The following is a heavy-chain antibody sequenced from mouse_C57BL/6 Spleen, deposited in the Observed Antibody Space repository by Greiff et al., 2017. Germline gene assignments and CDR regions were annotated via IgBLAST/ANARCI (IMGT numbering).Heavy chain of an antibody. J-gene: IGHJ4*01. D-gene: IGHD2-4*01. CDR2: IDPSDSET. CDR3: ARYNYDYDGYYAMDY. V-gene: IGHV1-52*01. Sequence: QVQLKQSGAELVRPGSSVKLSCKASGYTFTSYWMHWVKQRPIQGLEWIGNIDPSDSETHYNQKFKDKATLTVDKSSSTAYMQLSSLTSEDSAVYYCARYNYDYDGYYAMDYWGQGTSVTVSS. CDR1: GYTFTSYW.